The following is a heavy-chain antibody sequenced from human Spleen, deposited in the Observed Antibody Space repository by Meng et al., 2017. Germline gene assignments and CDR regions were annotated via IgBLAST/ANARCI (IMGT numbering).Heavy chain of an antibody. CDR2: INPNSGGT. Sequence: ASVKVSCKAPGYTFTGYYMHWVRQAPGQGLEWMGRINPNSGGTNYAQKFQGRVTMTRDTSISTAYMELSRLRSDDTAVYYCARLSYYYDSSDPSDYWGQGTLVTVSS. D-gene: IGHD3-22*01. CDR1: GYTFTGYY. CDR3: ARLSYYYDSSDPSDY. J-gene: IGHJ4*02. V-gene: IGHV1-2*06.